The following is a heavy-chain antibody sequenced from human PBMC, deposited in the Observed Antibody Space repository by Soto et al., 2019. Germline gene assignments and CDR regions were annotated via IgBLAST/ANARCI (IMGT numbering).Heavy chain of an antibody. CDR2: IIPIFGTA. CDR3: ARDQAYCGVDCDSDF. D-gene: IGHD2-21*02. V-gene: IGHV1-69*13. Sequence: SVKVSCKAYGGTFSSYAISWVRQAPGQGLEWMGGIIPIFGTANYAQKLQGRVTITADESTSTAYMELSSLRSEDTAVYYCARDQAYCGVDCDSDFWGMGTVATVAS. CDR1: GGTFSSYA. J-gene: IGHJ4*02.